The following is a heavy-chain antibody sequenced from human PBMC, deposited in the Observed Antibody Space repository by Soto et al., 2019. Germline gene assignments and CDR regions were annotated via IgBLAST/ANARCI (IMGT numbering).Heavy chain of an antibody. CDR2: INHSGST. D-gene: IGHD3-3*01. CDR1: GGSFSGYY. Sequence: SETLSLTCAVYGGSFSGYYWSWIRQPPVKGLEWIGEINHSGSTNYNPSLKSRVTISVDTSKNQFSLKLSSVTAADTAVYYCARAPTGTYYDFWSGYSGWGQGTLVTVSS. CDR3: ARAPTGTYYDFWSGYSG. V-gene: IGHV4-34*01. J-gene: IGHJ4*02.